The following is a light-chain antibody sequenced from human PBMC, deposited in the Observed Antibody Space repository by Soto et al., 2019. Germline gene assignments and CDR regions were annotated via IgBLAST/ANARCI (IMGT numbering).Light chain of an antibody. CDR1: QTVSSG. Sequence: DIQMTQSPSTLSASVGDRVTITCRASQTVSSGLAWYQQKPGKAPKLLIYDVSSLESGVPPRFSGSGSGTEFTLTISILQPDDFAAYYCQQYYSYARTFGQGTKVEVK. V-gene: IGKV1-5*01. CDR3: QQYYSYART. CDR2: DVS. J-gene: IGKJ1*01.